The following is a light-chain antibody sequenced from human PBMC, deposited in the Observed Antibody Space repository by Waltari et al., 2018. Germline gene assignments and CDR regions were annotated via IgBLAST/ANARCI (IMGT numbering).Light chain of an antibody. V-gene: IGLV4-69*01. Sequence: QLVLTQSPSASASLGASVKLTCTLSSGHSNYAIAWHQQQPEKGPRYLMRINRDGRHAKGDGIPDRFSGSKSGAERYLTISSLQSEDEADYYCQTWGPGIRVFGGGTHLTVL. CDR3: QTWGPGIRV. CDR2: INRDGRH. CDR1: SGHSNYA. J-gene: IGLJ2*01.